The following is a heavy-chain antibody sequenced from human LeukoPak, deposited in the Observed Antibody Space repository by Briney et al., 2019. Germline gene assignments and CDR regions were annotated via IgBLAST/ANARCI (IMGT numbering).Heavy chain of an antibody. CDR1: GGTFSSYA. D-gene: IGHD2-21*01. V-gene: IGHV1-69*13. CDR3: ARVDLPSYCGGDCYFYYYYMDV. CDR2: IIPIFGTA. J-gene: IGHJ6*03. Sequence: SVKVSCKASGGTFSSYAISWVRQAPGQGLEWVGGIIPIFGTANYAQKFQGRVTITAHESTSTAYMELSSLRSEDTAVYYCARVDLPSYCGGDCYFYYYYMDVWGKGTTVTVSS.